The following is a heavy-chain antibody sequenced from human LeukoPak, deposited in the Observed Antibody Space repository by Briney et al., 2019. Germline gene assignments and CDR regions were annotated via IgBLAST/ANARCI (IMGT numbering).Heavy chain of an antibody. CDR1: GFTFRSYL. CDR3: AKDRRASIMGAPYFDY. D-gene: IGHD3-16*01. J-gene: IGHJ4*02. CDR2: INRDESEQ. V-gene: IGHV3-7*01. Sequence: GGSLRLSCAASGFTFRSYLMNWVRPAPGKGLEWVAIINRDESEQYYVDSVKGRFTISRDNAKNSLYLQMNSLGAEDTAVYYCAKDRRASIMGAPYFDYWGQGTLVTVSS.